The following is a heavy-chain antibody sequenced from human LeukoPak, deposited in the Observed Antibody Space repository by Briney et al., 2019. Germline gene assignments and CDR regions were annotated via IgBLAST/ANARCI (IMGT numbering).Heavy chain of an antibody. CDR2: IYYSGST. CDR1: DGSISSYY. Sequence: SETLSLTCTVSDGSISSYYWSWIRQPPGKGLEWIGYIYYSGSTNYNPSLKSRVTISVDTSKNQFSLKLISVTAADTAVYYCARTRYYYGSRSYGAPYYFDYWGQGTLVTVSS. J-gene: IGHJ4*02. CDR3: ARTRYYYGSRSYGAPYYFDY. D-gene: IGHD3-10*01. V-gene: IGHV4-59*08.